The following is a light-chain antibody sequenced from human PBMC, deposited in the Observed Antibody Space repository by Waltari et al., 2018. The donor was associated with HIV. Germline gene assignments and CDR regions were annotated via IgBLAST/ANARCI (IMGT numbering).Light chain of an antibody. J-gene: IGLJ1*01. CDR3: CSYAGSYTYV. CDR2: DVS. CDR1: TRDVVGYNY. Sequence: QSALTHPCSVSGSPGPSVTISCTGATRDVVGYNYVSWYQQHPGKAPKLMIYDVSKRPSGVPERFSGSKSGNTASLTISGLQAEDEADYYCCSYAGSYTYVFGTGTKVTVL. V-gene: IGLV2-11*01.